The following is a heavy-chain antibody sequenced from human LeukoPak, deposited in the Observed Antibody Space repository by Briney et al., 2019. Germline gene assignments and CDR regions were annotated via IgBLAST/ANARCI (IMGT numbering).Heavy chain of an antibody. D-gene: IGHD5-18*01. CDR1: GFTFSSYA. V-gene: IGHV3-23*01. CDR2: VRGSGGTT. CDR3: ARAKIGYSYLIDY. Sequence: GGSLRLSCAASGFTFSSYAMYWVRQAPGKGLEWVSVVRGSGGTTYYADSVKGRFTISRDNSKNTLYLQMNSLRAEDTAVYYCARAKIGYSYLIDYWGQGTLVTVSS. J-gene: IGHJ4*02.